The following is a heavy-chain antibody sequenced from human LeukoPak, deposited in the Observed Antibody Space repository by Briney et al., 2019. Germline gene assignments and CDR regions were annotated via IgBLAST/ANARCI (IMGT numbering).Heavy chain of an antibody. D-gene: IGHD3-22*01. CDR1: GGTFSSYA. Sequence: ASVKVSCKASGGTFSSYAISWVRQAPGQGLEWMGGIIPIFGTANYAQKFQGRVTITADESTSTAYMELSSLRSEDTPVYYCARARYYYDSSGPGAFDIWGQGTMVTVSS. V-gene: IGHV1-69*13. CDR3: ARARYYYDSSGPGAFDI. J-gene: IGHJ3*02. CDR2: IIPIFGTA.